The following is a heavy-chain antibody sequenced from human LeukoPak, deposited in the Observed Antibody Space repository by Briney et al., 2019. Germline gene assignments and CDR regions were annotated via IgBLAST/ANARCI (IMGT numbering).Heavy chain of an antibody. Sequence: PSETLSLTCTVSGGSISSYYWSWIRQPPGKGLEWIGYIYYSGSTNYNPSLKSRVTISVDTSKNQFSLKLSSVTAADTAVYYCAKALGVWQQLDGMDVWGQGTTVTVSS. V-gene: IGHV4-59*01. CDR3: AKALGVWQQLDGMDV. CDR1: GGSISSYY. J-gene: IGHJ6*02. CDR2: IYYSGST. D-gene: IGHD6-13*01.